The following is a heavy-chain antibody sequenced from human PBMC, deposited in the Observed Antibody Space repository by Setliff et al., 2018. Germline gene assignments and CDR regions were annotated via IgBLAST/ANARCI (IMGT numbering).Heavy chain of an antibody. CDR3: TRSRAPSVVLAADFDF. V-gene: IGHV1-18*01. D-gene: IGHD2-21*01. J-gene: IGHJ4*02. CDR2: ISPYNGNT. CDR1: GYNFITIG. Sequence: ASVKVSCKTSGYNFITIGISWVRQAPGQGPEWMGCISPYNGNTNYAQKFQDRVTMTADTSTKTVYMELRSLTSDDTAVYYCTRSRAPSVVLAADFDFWGQGTPVTVSS.